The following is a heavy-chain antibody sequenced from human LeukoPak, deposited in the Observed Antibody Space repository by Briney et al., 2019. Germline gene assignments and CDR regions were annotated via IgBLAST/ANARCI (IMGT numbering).Heavy chain of an antibody. CDR3: ARSLGVTITQYGMDV. CDR1: GGSISSGSYY. V-gene: IGHV4-61*02. D-gene: IGHD5-12*01. CDR2: IYTSGST. Sequence: SETLSLTCTVSGGSISSGSYYWSWIRQPAGKGLEWIGRIYTSGSTNYNPSLKSPVTISVDTSKNQFSLKLSSVTAADTAVYYCARSLGVTITQYGMDVWGQGTTVTVSS. J-gene: IGHJ6*02.